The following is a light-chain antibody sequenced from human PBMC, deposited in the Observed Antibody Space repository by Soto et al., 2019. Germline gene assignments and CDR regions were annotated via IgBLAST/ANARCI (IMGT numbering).Light chain of an antibody. V-gene: IGKV2-28*01. CDR1: QSLLHGDGYNY. CDR2: LGS. J-gene: IGKJ5*01. Sequence: DFVMTQSPLSLPVTPGEPASISCRSSQSLLHGDGYNYWDWYLQKPGQPPQLLIYLGSNRASEIPDRFRGRGAGTDFTLKITRVEAEGVADYYCMQALHSPTFGQGTLRETK. CDR3: MQALHSPT.